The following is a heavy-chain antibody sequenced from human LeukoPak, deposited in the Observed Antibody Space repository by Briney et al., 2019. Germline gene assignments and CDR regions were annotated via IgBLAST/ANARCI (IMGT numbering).Heavy chain of an antibody. D-gene: IGHD4-17*01. CDR2: ISGSGGDT. CDR3: AKGGVYGDYYFDY. J-gene: IGHJ4*02. Sequence: GGSLRLSCAASGFPFSTYAMSWVRQAPGKGLEWVSVISGSGGDTYYADSVKGRFTISGVNSKNTVYLQMNSLRAEDTALYYCAKGGVYGDYYFDYWGQGTLVTVSS. V-gene: IGHV3-23*01. CDR1: GFPFSTYA.